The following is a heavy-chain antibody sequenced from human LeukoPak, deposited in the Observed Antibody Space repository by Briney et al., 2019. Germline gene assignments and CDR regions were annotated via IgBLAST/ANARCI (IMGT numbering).Heavy chain of an antibody. CDR3: ARLDTIFGVVIIPVGFDY. Sequence: TGGSLRLSCAASGFTFSSYSMNWVRQAPGKGLEWVPSISSSSSYIYYADSVKGRFTISRDNAKNSLYLQMNSLRAEDTAVYYCARLDTIFGVVIIPVGFDYWGQGTLVTVSS. V-gene: IGHV3-21*01. CDR1: GFTFSSYS. D-gene: IGHD3-3*01. J-gene: IGHJ4*02. CDR2: ISSSSSYI.